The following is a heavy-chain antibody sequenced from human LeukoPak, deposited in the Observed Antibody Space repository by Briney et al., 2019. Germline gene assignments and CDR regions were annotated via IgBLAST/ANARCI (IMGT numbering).Heavy chain of an antibody. V-gene: IGHV3-66*01. CDR3: ARDGEGYGSGSSDNDAFDI. Sequence: GGSLRDSCAASVFTVCSNYMSWVRQAPGKGLEWGSVIYNGGSTYYADCVQGRFAISRDKSKNRLFIHMNSLRAEAKAVYYCARDGEGYGSGSSDNDAFDIWGQGTMVTVSS. J-gene: IGHJ3*02. CDR2: IYNGGST. D-gene: IGHD3-10*01. CDR1: VFTVCSNY.